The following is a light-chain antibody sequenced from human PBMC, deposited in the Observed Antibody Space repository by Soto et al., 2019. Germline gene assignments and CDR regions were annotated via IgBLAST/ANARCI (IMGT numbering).Light chain of an antibody. J-gene: IGKJ1*01. Sequence: DIQMTQSPSTLSASVGDRVTITCRASQNVNKWLAWFQQKPGKVPKLLIFDASTLQTGVPLRFSGSGSGTEFTLTISSLQPEDFATYSCLQHYSYPWTFGQGTKVDIK. CDR3: LQHYSYPWT. CDR2: DAS. CDR1: QNVNKW. V-gene: IGKV1-5*01.